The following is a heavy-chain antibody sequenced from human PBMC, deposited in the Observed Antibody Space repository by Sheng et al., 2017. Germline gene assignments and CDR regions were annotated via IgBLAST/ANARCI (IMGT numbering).Heavy chain of an antibody. V-gene: IGHV3-53*01. CDR3: AKFPWVVSTDDP. CDR1: GFTVSGNY. J-gene: IGHJ5*02. D-gene: IGHD2-15*01. Sequence: EVQLVESGGGLIQPGGSLRLSCAASGFTVSGNYMSWVHQAPGKGLEWVSVIYSGGETYYADSVKGRFTISRDNSKNTLYLQMNSLRAEDTAVYYCAKFPWVVSTDDPWGQGILVTVSS. CDR2: IYSGGET.